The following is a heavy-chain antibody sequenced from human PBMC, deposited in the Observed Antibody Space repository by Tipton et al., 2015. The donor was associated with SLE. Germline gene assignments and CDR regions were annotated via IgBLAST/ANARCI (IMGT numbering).Heavy chain of an antibody. CDR2: ISSSSSTI. J-gene: IGHJ4*02. Sequence: SLRLSCAASGFTFSSYSMNWVRQAPGKGLEWVSYISSSSSTIYYADSVKGRFTISRDNAKNSLYLQMNSLRAEDTAVYYCARVRGAIDYWGQGTLVTISS. CDR1: GFTFSSYS. CDR3: ARVRGAIDY. D-gene: IGHD3-10*01. V-gene: IGHV3-48*01.